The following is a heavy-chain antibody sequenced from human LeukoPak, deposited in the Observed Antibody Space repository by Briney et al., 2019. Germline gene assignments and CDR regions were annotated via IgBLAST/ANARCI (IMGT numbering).Heavy chain of an antibody. J-gene: IGHJ6*02. Sequence: GGSLRLSCAASGFTFSDHYMDWVRQAPGKGLEWVGRTRNKANSYTTDYAASVKGRFTISRDDSKNSLYLQMNSLKTEDTAVYYCAGGYDSSDYYLDDYYYYGMDVWGQGTTVTVSS. D-gene: IGHD3-22*01. CDR1: GFTFSDHY. CDR2: TRNKANSYTT. CDR3: AGGYDSSDYYLDDYYYYGMDV. V-gene: IGHV3-72*01.